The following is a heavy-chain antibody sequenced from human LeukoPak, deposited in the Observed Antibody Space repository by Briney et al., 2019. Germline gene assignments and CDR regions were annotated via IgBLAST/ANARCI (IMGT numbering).Heavy chain of an antibody. CDR2: ITSSSSYI. CDR1: GFTFSSYS. D-gene: IGHD3-10*01. Sequence: GGSLRLSCAGSGFTFSSYSMNWVRQAPGKGLEWVSSITSSSSYIYYADSVKGRFTISRDNAKNSLYLQMNSLRAEDTAVYYCARISYYYGSGSYSDYWGQGTLVTVSS. CDR3: ARISYYYGSGSYSDY. V-gene: IGHV3-21*01. J-gene: IGHJ4*02.